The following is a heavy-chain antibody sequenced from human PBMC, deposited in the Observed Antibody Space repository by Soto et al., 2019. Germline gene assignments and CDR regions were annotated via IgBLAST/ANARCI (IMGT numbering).Heavy chain of an antibody. CDR3: ARHNYYGSGSYYNYYYYGMDV. Sequence: QLQLQESGPGLVKPSETLSLTCTVSGGSISSSSYYWGWIRQPPGKGLEWIGSIYYSGSTYYNPSLKSRVTISVDTSKNQFSLKLSSVTAADTAVYYCARHNYYGSGSYYNYYYYGMDVWGQGTTVTVSS. J-gene: IGHJ6*02. D-gene: IGHD3-10*01. CDR2: IYYSGST. V-gene: IGHV4-39*01. CDR1: GGSISSSSYY.